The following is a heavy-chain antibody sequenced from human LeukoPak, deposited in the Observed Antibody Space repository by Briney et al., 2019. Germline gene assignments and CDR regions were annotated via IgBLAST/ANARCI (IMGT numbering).Heavy chain of an antibody. CDR2: IRGGADST. Sequence: PGGSLRLSCAASGFTFDDYAMHWVRQAPGKGLEWVSLIRGGADSTYYAGSVKGRFSISRDNSKNSLYLQMNSRRTEDTALYYCAKGADPLTWRMMTVAGTRFDYWGQGTLVTVSS. CDR3: AKGADPLTWRMMTVAGTRFDY. V-gene: IGHV3-43*02. CDR1: GFTFDDYA. D-gene: IGHD6-19*01. J-gene: IGHJ4*02.